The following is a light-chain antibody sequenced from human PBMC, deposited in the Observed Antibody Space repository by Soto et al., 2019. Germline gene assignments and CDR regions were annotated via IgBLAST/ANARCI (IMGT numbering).Light chain of an antibody. CDR3: QQFNTYPLT. CDR1: QGIGSG. CDR2: DAS. V-gene: IGKV1-13*02. Sequence: AIQLTQSPSSLSAYVGDRVTITCRASQGIGSGLGWYQQKPGKAPKLLIYDASTLESGDPSRYSGSGSWTDFTFTICSLQPEDFATYYCQQFNTYPLTFGGGTKVDIK. J-gene: IGKJ4*01.